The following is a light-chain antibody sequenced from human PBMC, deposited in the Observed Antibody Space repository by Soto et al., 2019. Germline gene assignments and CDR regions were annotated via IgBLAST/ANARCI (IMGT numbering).Light chain of an antibody. J-gene: IGKJ1*01. Sequence: IQLTQSPSSLSASVGDRVTITCRASQAISSYLAWYQQKPGRAPNLLIYGASTLQSGVPSRFSGSGSGTEFTLTISSLQPADFATYYCQQLNSYPRTFGQGTKVEIK. V-gene: IGKV1-9*01. CDR1: QAISSY. CDR3: QQLNSYPRT. CDR2: GAS.